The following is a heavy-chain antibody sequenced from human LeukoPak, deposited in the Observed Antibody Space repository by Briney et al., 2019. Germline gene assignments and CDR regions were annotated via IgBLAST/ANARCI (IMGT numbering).Heavy chain of an antibody. CDR1: GFSVSDNY. Sequence: GGSLRLSCAASGFSVSDNYMSWFRQAPGKGLEWLSVIDSGGSALYANSVRGRFTISRDSSKNTLHLQMDSLTIEDSALYYCARDYVVASGAVAYWGQGTLVTVSS. CDR3: ARDYVVASGAVAY. D-gene: IGHD3-10*02. CDR2: IDSGGSA. V-gene: IGHV3-53*01. J-gene: IGHJ4*02.